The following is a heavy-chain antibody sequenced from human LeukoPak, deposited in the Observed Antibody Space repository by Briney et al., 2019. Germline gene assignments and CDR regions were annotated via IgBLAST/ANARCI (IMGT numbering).Heavy chain of an antibody. Sequence: GESLKISCKGSGFTITDHWIAWVRQMPGKGLEWMGIIYPGDSDTRYSPSFQGQVTISADKSISTAYLQWSGLKASDTAMYYCARLPNESPADYWGQGTLVTVSS. CDR1: GFTITDHW. CDR3: ARLPNESPADY. V-gene: IGHV5-51*01. J-gene: IGHJ4*02. D-gene: IGHD2-8*01. CDR2: IYPGDSDT.